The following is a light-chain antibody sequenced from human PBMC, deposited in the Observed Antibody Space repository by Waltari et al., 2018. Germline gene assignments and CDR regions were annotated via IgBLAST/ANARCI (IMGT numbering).Light chain of an antibody. V-gene: IGKV3-20*01. CDR1: QSVNSNF. J-gene: IGKJ1*01. Sequence: EIVLTQSPGTLSLSPGERATLSCRASQSVNSNFLAWYQQKPGQAPTLLIYGASTRATGIADSFSGSGSGTDFTLNISRLEPEDFAVYYCQQYGSSPWTFGQGTKVEIK. CDR3: QQYGSSPWT. CDR2: GAS.